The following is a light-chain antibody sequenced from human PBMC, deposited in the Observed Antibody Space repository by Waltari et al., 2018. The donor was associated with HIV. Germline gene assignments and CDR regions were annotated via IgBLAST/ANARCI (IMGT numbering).Light chain of an antibody. V-gene: IGLV8-61*01. CDR3: VLYMGSGIWV. CDR2: STN. Sequence: QTVVTQEPSFSVSPGGTVTLTCGLSSGSVSTSYYPSWYQQTPGQAPRPLIYSTNTRSSGVPDRFSGSFLGNKAALTITGAQADDESDYYCVLYMGSGIWVFGGGTKLTVL. J-gene: IGLJ3*02. CDR1: SGSVSTSYY.